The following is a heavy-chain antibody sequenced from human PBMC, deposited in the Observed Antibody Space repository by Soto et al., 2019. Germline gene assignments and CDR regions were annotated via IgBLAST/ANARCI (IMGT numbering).Heavy chain of an antibody. J-gene: IGHJ4*02. Sequence: QVQLVESGGGVVQPGRSLRLSCAASGFTFSSYGRHWVRQAPGKGLEWVAVISYDGSNKYYADSVKGRFTISRDNSKNTLYLQMNSLRAEDTAVYYCARGPGQQLVIDYWGQGTLVTVSS. V-gene: IGHV3-30*03. CDR2: ISYDGSNK. CDR3: ARGPGQQLVIDY. CDR1: GFTFSSYG. D-gene: IGHD6-13*01.